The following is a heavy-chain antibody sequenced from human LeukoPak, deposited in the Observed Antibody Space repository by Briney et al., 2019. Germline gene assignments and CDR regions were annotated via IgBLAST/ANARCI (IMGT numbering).Heavy chain of an antibody. Sequence: PGRSLRLSCAASGFTFSNYGIHWVRQAPGKGLEWVAVISYDGSNKYYADSVKGRFTISRDNSKNTLYLQMNSLRAEDTAVYYCAREAKVGYFDWLAPFDYWGQGTLVTVSS. D-gene: IGHD3-9*01. J-gene: IGHJ4*02. CDR2: ISYDGSNK. CDR1: GFTFSNYG. V-gene: IGHV3-30*03. CDR3: AREAKVGYFDWLAPFDY.